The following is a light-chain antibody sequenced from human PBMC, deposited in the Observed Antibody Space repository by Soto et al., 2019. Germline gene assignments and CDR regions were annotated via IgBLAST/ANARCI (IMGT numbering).Light chain of an antibody. J-gene: IGKJ4*01. Sequence: DIQMTQSPSSLSVSVGDRVTITCRASQSISSYLNWYQQKPGKAPKLLIYAASSLQSGVPSRFSGSGSGTDFTLTISSLQPEDFATYYCQQSYSTPELTFGGGTKVDIK. CDR3: QQSYSTPELT. CDR2: AAS. V-gene: IGKV1-39*01. CDR1: QSISSY.